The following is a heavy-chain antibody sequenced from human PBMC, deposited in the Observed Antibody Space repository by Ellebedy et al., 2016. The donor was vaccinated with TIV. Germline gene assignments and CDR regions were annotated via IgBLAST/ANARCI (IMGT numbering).Heavy chain of an antibody. CDR1: GFTFSNYA. D-gene: IGHD1-26*01. V-gene: IGHV3-23*01. Sequence: PGGSLRLSCAASGFTFSNYAMSWVRQAPGKGLEWVSGISGDGANTYYADSVKGRFTISRDTFKNTLFLQMNSLRADDTDVYFCAKVIGIVGDDYWGQGTLVTVSS. CDR3: AKVIGIVGDDY. J-gene: IGHJ4*02. CDR2: ISGDGANT.